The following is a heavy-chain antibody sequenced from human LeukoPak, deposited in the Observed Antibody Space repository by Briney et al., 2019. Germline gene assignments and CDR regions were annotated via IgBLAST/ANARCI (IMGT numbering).Heavy chain of an antibody. CDR3: AKEGPETDYGDYYAHFDY. Sequence: GGSLRLSCAASGFTFSSYAMSWVRQAPGKGLEWVSAISGSGGSTYYADSVKGRFTISRDNSKNTLYLQMNSLRAEDTAVYYCAKEGPETDYGDYYAHFDYWGQGTLVTVSS. CDR2: ISGSGGST. CDR1: GFTFSSYA. J-gene: IGHJ4*02. V-gene: IGHV3-23*01. D-gene: IGHD4-17*01.